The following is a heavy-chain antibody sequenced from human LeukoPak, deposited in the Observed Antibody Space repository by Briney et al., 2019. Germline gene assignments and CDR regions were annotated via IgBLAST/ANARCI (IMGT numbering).Heavy chain of an antibody. J-gene: IGHJ4*02. D-gene: IGHD3-22*01. V-gene: IGHV1-69*04. CDR3: ARDLPLSYYYDSSGLGFDY. CDR2: IIPILGIA. Sequence: GASVKVSCKASGGTFSSYAISWVRQAPGQGLEWMGRIIPILGIANYAQKFQGRVTITADKSTSTAYMELSSLRSEDTAVYYCARDLPLSYYYDSSGLGFDYWGQGTPVTVSS. CDR1: GGTFSSYA.